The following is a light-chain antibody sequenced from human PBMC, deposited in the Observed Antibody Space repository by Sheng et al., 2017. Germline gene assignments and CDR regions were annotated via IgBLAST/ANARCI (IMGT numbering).Light chain of an antibody. CDR3: QHYNGFPIT. CDR2: KAS. J-gene: IGKJ2*01. CDR1: QSINDW. V-gene: IGKV1-5*03. Sequence: DIQLTQSPSTLSASLGDTVTITCRASQSINDWLAWFQQKPGKAPKLLIYKASTLETGVPSRFSGGGSGTEFTLTINSLQPDDFATYYCQHYNGFPITFGQGTKLEIK.